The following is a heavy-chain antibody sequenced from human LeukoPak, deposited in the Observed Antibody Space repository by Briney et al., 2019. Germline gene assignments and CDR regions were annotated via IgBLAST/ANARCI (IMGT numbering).Heavy chain of an antibody. J-gene: IGHJ6*03. CDR2: IIPIFGTA. CDR3: ARELRAGHYMDV. Sequence: GASVKVSSKASGGTFSSYAISWVRQAPGQGLEWMGGIIPIFGTANYAQKFQGRVTITTDESTSTAYMELSSLRSEDTAVYYCARELRAGHYMDVWGKGTTVTVSS. V-gene: IGHV1-69*05. CDR1: GGTFSSYA. D-gene: IGHD3-16*01.